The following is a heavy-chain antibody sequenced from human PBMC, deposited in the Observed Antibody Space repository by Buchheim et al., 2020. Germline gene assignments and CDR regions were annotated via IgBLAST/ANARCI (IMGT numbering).Heavy chain of an antibody. CDR1: GGTFSSYA. CDR2: INPNSGGT. J-gene: IGHJ5*02. D-gene: IGHD4-11*01. V-gene: IGHV1-2*04. CDR3: AREGTTGIENWFDP. Sequence: QVQLVQSGAEVKKPGSSVKVSCKASGGTFSSYAISWVRQAPGQGLEWMGWINPNSGGTNYAQKFQGWVTMTRDTSISTAYMELSRLRSDDTAVYYCAREGTTGIENWFDPWGQGTL.